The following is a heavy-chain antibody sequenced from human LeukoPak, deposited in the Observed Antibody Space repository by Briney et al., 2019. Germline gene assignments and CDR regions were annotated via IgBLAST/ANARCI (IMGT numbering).Heavy chain of an antibody. Sequence: SETLSLTCAVYGGSFSGYYWSWIRQPPGKGLEWIGEINNSGSTNYNPSLKSRVTISVDTSKNQFSLKLSSVTAADTAVYYCARGRITGTISFDYWGQGTLVTVSS. V-gene: IGHV4-34*01. CDR1: GGSFSGYY. J-gene: IGHJ4*02. CDR3: ARGRITGTISFDY. CDR2: INNSGST. D-gene: IGHD1-7*01.